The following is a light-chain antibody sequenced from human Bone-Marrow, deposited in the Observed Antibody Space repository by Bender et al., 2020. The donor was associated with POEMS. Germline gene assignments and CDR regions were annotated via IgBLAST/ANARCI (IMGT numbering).Light chain of an antibody. CDR2: QDS. J-gene: IGLJ2*01. CDR3: QAWDGSSAV. V-gene: IGLV3-1*01. CDR1: KLEDKF. Sequence: SYELTQPPSVSVSPGQTARITCSGDKLEDKFVWWTQHKPGQSPLMVIAQDSRRPSGISSRFSGSNSGNTATLTIRGTQAFDEADYFCQAWDGSSAVFGGGTTLTVL.